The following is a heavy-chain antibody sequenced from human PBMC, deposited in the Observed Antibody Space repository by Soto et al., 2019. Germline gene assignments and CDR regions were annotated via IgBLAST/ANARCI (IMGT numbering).Heavy chain of an antibody. CDR2: INTDGLS. J-gene: IGHJ6*02. Sequence: QVQLEESGPGLVRPSETLSLTCSVSGVSITSYYWSWIRQSAGGGLVWMGRINTDGLSTYSPSFKSRLTMSLDTSKNQVSLRLISVTAADTAVYFCARVPVAVAATEDYYGLDVWGQGPTVTVSS. D-gene: IGHD2-15*01. CDR3: ARVPVAVAATEDYYGLDV. V-gene: IGHV4-4*07. CDR1: GVSITSYY.